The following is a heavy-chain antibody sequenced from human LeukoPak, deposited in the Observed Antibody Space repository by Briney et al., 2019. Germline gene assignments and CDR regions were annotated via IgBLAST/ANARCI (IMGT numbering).Heavy chain of an antibody. CDR2: INAGNGNT. CDR3: ARGPLWFGEFASGYFDY. CDR1: GYTFTSYA. D-gene: IGHD3-10*01. J-gene: IGHJ4*02. V-gene: IGHV1-3*01. Sequence: ASVKVSCKASGYTFTSYAMHWVRQAPGQRLEWMGWINAGNGNTKYSQKFQGRVTITRDTSASTAYMELSSLRSEDTAVYYCARGPLWFGEFASGYFDYWGQGTLVTVSS.